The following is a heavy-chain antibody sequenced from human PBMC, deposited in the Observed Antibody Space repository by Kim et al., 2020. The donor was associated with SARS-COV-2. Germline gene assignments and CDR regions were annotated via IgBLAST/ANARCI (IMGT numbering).Heavy chain of an antibody. CDR2: ISASGGST. D-gene: IGHD3-3*01. CDR1: GFTFSGHD. Sequence: GGSLRLSCAASGFTFSGHDMSWVRQAPGKGLEWVSGISASGGSTNYADSVKGRFTISRDNSKNMVFLQMNTLRAEETAVYYCATVTWSTGNRNHWGQGTLVTVSS. J-gene: IGHJ4*02. CDR3: ATVTWSTGNRNH. V-gene: IGHV3-23*01.